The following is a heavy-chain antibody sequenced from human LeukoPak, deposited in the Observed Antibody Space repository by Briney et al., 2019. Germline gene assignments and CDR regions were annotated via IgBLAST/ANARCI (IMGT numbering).Heavy chain of an antibody. V-gene: IGHV1-24*01. CDR2: FDPEDGET. D-gene: IGHD6-13*01. CDR1: GYTLTELS. Sequence: ASVKVSCKVSGYTLTELSMHWVRQAPGKGLEWMGGFDPEDGETIYAQKFQGRVTMTRDTSISTAYMELSRLRSDDTAVYYCAREQQLVDYWGQGTLVTVSS. J-gene: IGHJ4*02. CDR3: AREQQLVDY.